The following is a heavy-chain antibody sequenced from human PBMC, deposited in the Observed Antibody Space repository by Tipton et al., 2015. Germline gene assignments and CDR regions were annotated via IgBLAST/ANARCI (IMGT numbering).Heavy chain of an antibody. Sequence: QVQLVQSGAEVKKPGASVRVSCKASGYTFTSYDINWVRQATGQGLEWMGGMNPNSGNTGYAQKFQDRVTMTRSNSISTAYMELSSLRSEDAAVYYCVRSPREEGFDYWGQGALVTVSS. CDR3: VRSPREEGFDY. J-gene: IGHJ4*02. CDR1: GYTFTSYD. V-gene: IGHV1-8*01. CDR2: MNPNSGNT.